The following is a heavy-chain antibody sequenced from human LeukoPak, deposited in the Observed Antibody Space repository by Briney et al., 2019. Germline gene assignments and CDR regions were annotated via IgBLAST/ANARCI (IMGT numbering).Heavy chain of an antibody. V-gene: IGHV1-18*01. J-gene: IGHJ6*02. CDR1: GYTFTSYG. Sequence: ASVKVSCKASGYTFTSYGISWVRQAPGQGLEWMGWISAYNGNTNYAQKFQGRVTITADKSTSTAYMELSSLRSEDTAVYYCARITMVRGVADYYYYGMDVWGQGTTVTVSS. CDR2: ISAYNGNT. D-gene: IGHD3-10*01. CDR3: ARITMVRGVADYYYYGMDV.